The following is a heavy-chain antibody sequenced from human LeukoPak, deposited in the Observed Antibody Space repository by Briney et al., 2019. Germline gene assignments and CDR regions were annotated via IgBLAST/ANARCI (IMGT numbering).Heavy chain of an antibody. CDR1: GGTFSSYA. CDR2: IIPILGIA. Sequence: ASVKVSCKASGGTFSSYAISWVRQAPGQGLEWMGRIIPILGIANYAQKFQGRVTITAGKSTSTAYMELSSLRSEDTAVYYCARDWGVVPAAINYYYYGMDVWGQGTTVTVSS. CDR3: ARDWGVVPAAINYYYYGMDV. V-gene: IGHV1-69*04. J-gene: IGHJ6*02. D-gene: IGHD2-2*02.